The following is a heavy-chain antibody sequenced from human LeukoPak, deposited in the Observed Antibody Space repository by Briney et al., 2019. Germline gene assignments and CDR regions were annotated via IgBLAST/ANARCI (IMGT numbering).Heavy chain of an antibody. D-gene: IGHD1-26*01. CDR3: AKDIGSGSRTTYFDY. CDR1: GFTFDDYA. J-gene: IGHJ4*02. CDR2: ISWNSGSI. V-gene: IGHV3-9*01. Sequence: PGGSLRLSCAASGFTFDDYAMHWVRQAPGKGLEWVSGISWNSGSIGYADSVKGRFTISRDNAKNSLYLQMNSLRAEDTALYYCAKDIGSGSRTTYFDYWGQGTLVTVSS.